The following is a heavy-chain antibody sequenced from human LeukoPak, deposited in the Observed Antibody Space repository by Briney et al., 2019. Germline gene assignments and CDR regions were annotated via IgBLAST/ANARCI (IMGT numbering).Heavy chain of an antibody. Sequence: ASVKVSCKASGYTFTGYHMHWVRQAPGQGLEWMGWIDPNSGGTNYVQKFQGRVTMTRDTSISTAYMELSRLRSDDTAVYYCAGDTGRDGYSFDYWGQGTLVTVSS. J-gene: IGHJ4*02. D-gene: IGHD5-24*01. V-gene: IGHV1-2*02. CDR3: AGDTGRDGYSFDY. CDR1: GYTFTGYH. CDR2: IDPNSGGT.